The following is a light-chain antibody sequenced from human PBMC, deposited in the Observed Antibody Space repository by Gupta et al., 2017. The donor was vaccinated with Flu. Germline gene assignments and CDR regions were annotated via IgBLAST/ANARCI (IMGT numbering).Light chain of an antibody. CDR2: KVS. CDR3: MQETHCPLLT. V-gene: IGKV2-30*01. CDR1: QSLVYSDGNTY. J-gene: IGKJ4*01. Sequence: DVVLTQAPLSLPVALGQPASISCKSSQSLVYSDGNTYLNWFHQRPGQSPRRLIYKVSTRDSGVPDRFSGSGSGTDCTLKISRVEAEDVGLYYCMQETHCPLLTFGGGTKVEIK.